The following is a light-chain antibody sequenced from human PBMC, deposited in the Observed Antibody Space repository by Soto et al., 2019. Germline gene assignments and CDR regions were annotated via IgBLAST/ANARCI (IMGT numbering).Light chain of an antibody. CDR3: QVWDLSSGHREV. Sequence: SYELTQPPSVAVAPGETARISCGGNNIGSKSLFWYQQKAGQAPLLVIYYDTNRPSGIPARFSGSNSGNTATLTISGVEVGDEAAYYCQVWDLSSGHREVFGGGTKLTVL. CDR1: NIGSKS. CDR2: YDT. V-gene: IGLV3-21*04. J-gene: IGLJ2*01.